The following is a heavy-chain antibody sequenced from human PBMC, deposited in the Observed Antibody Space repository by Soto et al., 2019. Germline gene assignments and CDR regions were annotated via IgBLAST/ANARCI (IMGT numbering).Heavy chain of an antibody. J-gene: IGHJ4*02. CDR3: ARYGYSYSMRFFDK. Sequence: PSETLSLTCAVSGHSISSGFYYWGWILQPPGKGLEWIGSMYHSGSTYYNPSLKSRVTMSVDTSKNQLSLKLTSLTAADTAVYYCARYGYSYSMRFFDKWGQGTRVTVSS. V-gene: IGHV4-38-2*01. CDR2: MYHSGST. D-gene: IGHD5-18*01. CDR1: GHSISSGFYY.